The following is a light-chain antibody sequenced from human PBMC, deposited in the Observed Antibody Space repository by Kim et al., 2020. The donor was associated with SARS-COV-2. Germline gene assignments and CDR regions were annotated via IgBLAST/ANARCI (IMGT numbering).Light chain of an antibody. CDR2: QAS. CDR3: QQYNTYPLT. Sequence: AAVEDRVTITCRASKSSSNWLAWYQQKPGKTPNLLVYQASTLESGVPSRFSGSGSGTEFTLTISSLQPDDFATYYCQQYNTYPLTFGGGTKVDIK. J-gene: IGKJ4*01. CDR1: KSSSNW. V-gene: IGKV1-5*03.